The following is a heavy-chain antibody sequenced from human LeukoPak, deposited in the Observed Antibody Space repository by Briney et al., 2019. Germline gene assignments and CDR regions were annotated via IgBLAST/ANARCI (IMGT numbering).Heavy chain of an antibody. D-gene: IGHD2-8*01. V-gene: IGHV4-31*03. CDR2: IYYSGST. Sequence: SETLSLTCTVSGGSISSGGYYWSWIRQHPGKGLEWIGYIYYSGSTYYNPSLKSRVTISVDTSKNQFSLKLSSVTAADTAVYYWGRKRCSNDRFCWFDPWGQEPLVTVSS. CDR1: GGSISSGGYY. J-gene: IGHJ5*02. CDR3: GRKRCSNDRFCWFDP.